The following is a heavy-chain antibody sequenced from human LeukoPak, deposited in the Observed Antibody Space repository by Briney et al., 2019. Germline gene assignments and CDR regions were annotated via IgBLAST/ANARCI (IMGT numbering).Heavy chain of an antibody. CDR1: GFALSSHW. CDR2: VNRDGSET. CDR3: ARNNGMDV. Sequence: GGSLRLSCAASGFALSSHWMTWVRQVPGRGPEWVADVNRDGSETYYLDSVKGRFTISKDNAKNSLYLQMNSLRAEDTALYHCARNNGMDVWGQGTTVIVSS. V-gene: IGHV3-7*03. J-gene: IGHJ6*02.